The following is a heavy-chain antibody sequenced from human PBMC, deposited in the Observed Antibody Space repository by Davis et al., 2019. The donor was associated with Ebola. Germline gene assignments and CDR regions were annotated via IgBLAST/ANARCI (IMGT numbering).Heavy chain of an antibody. J-gene: IGHJ4*02. Sequence: GESLKISCAASGFTFSSYAMSWVRQAPGKGLEWVSAISGSGGSTYYADSVKGRFTISRDNAKNSLYLQMTSLRAEDTAVYYCARVGLGGIAAPFDDWGQGTLVTVSS. CDR3: ARVGLGGIAAPFDD. V-gene: IGHV3-23*01. D-gene: IGHD6-6*01. CDR1: GFTFSSYA. CDR2: ISGSGGST.